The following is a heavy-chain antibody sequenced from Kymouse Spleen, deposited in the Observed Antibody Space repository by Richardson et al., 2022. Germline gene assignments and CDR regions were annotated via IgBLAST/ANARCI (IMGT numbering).Heavy chain of an antibody. Sequence: EVQLVESGGGLVKPGGSLRLSCAASGFTFSNAWMSWVRQAPGKGLEWVGRIKSKTDGGTTDYAAPVKGRFTISRDDSKNTLYLQMNSLKTEDTAVYYCTTDPPHYGDYVDYYYYYGMDVWGQGTTVTVSS. CDR1: GFTFSNAW. CDR2: IKSKTDGGTT. D-gene: IGHD4-17*01. CDR3: TTDPPHYGDYVDYYYYYGMDV. V-gene: IGHV3-15*01. J-gene: IGHJ6*02.